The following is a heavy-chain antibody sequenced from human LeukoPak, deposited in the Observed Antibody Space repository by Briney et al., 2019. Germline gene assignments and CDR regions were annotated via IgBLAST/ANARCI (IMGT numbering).Heavy chain of an antibody. CDR1: GYTFTGHY. J-gene: IGHJ6*02. CDR3: ARENDILTGYYDPYGMDV. CDR2: INPNSGGT. Sequence: ASVKVSCKASGYTFTGHYMHWVRQAPGQGLEWMGWINPNSGGTNYAQKFQGRVTMTRDTSISTAYMELSRLRSDDTAVYYCARENDILTGYYDPYGMDVWGQGTTVTVSS. V-gene: IGHV1-2*02. D-gene: IGHD3-9*01.